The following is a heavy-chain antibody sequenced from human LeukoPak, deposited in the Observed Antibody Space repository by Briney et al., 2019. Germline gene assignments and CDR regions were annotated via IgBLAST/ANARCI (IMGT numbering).Heavy chain of an antibody. J-gene: IGHJ4*02. CDR2: IIPILGIA. Sequence: SVKVSCKASGGTFSSYAISWVRQAPGQGLEWMGRIIPILGIANYAQKFQGRVTITADKSTSTAYMELSSLRSEDTAEYYCARDLDRAMAAMVYWGQGTLVSVSS. V-gene: IGHV1-69*04. D-gene: IGHD5-18*01. CDR3: ARDLDRAMAAMVY. CDR1: GGTFSSYA.